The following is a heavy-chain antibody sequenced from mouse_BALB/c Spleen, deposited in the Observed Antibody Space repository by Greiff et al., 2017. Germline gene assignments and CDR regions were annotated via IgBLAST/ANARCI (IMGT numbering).Heavy chain of an antibody. J-gene: IGHJ1*01. V-gene: IGHV2-9*02. CDR2: IWAGGST. CDR3: ARAYYRYDVGYFDV. D-gene: IGHD2-14*01. Sequence: QVQLKESGPGLVAPSQSLSITCTVSGFSLTSYGVHWVRQPPGKGLEWLGVIWAGGSTNYNSALMSRLSISKDNSKSQVFLKMNSLQTDDTAMYYCARAYYRYDVGYFDVWGAGTTVTVSS. CDR1: GFSLTSYG.